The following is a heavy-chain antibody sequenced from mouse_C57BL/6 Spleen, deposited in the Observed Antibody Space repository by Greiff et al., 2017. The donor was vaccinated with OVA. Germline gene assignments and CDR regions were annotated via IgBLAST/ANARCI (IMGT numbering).Heavy chain of an antibody. D-gene: IGHD2-4*01. CDR1: GYTFTSYW. Sequence: VQLQQSGTELVKPGASVKLSCKASGYTFTSYWMHWVKQRPGQGLEWIGNINPSNGGTNYNEKFKSKATLTVDKSSSTAYMQLSSLTSEDSAVYYCARESYDYDEVWFAYWGQGTLVTVSA. CDR2: INPSNGGT. V-gene: IGHV1-53*01. J-gene: IGHJ3*01. CDR3: ARESYDYDEVWFAY.